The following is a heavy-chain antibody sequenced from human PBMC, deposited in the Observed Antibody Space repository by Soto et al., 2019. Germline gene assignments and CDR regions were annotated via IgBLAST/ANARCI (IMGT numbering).Heavy chain of an antibody. CDR1: EFTFEDYA. Sequence: EVQLVESGGGLVQPGRSLRLSCVASEFTFEDYAMHWVRQAPGKGLEWVPGISWNSGTLVYADSVKGRFIISRDNAKNSLFLQMNSLRAEDTALYFCAKGRTRPLQLGSFGDNAFDVWGQGTMVTVSS. V-gene: IGHV3-9*01. D-gene: IGHD3-10*01. CDR2: ISWNSGTL. J-gene: IGHJ3*01. CDR3: AKGRTRPLQLGSFGDNAFDV.